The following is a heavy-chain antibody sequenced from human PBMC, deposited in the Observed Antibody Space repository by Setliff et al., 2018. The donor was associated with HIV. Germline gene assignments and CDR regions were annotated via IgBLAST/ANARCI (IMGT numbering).Heavy chain of an antibody. V-gene: IGHV4-31*03. CDR2: IYHTGTT. J-gene: IGHJ4*02. CDR3: ATGDLEMATDY. CDR1: GGSISSSGNY. Sequence: SETLSLTCTVSGGSISSSGNYWTWIRQRPGKGLEWIGYIYHTGTTYYHPSLKSRVLISTSTAYMELSSLRSEDTAVYYCATGDLEMATDYWGQGTLVTVSS. D-gene: IGHD5-12*01.